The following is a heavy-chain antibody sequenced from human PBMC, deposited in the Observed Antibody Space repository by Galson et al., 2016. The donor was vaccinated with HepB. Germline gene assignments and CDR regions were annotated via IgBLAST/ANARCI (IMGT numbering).Heavy chain of an antibody. CDR1: GFTFGDYA. CDR3: TRAPPYYDDTSRYYFDY. CDR2: TRGKAYSGTT. J-gene: IGHJ4*02. D-gene: IGHD3-22*01. Sequence: LRLSCATSGFTFGDYAMSWFRQAPGKGLEWVGFTRGKAYSGTTEYAASVKGRFTVSRDDSKSIAYLQMNSLETEDTGVYYCTRAPPYYDDTSRYYFDYWGQGTLVTVSS. V-gene: IGHV3-49*03.